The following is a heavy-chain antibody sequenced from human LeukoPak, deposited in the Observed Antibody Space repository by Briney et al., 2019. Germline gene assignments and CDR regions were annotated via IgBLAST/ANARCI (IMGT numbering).Heavy chain of an antibody. CDR1: GYTFTGYY. CDR3: ARTSKQTYWFDP. J-gene: IGHJ5*02. D-gene: IGHD6-13*01. V-gene: IGHV1-2*02. CDR2: INPNSGGT. Sequence: ASVKVSCKASGYTFTGYYMHWVRQAPGQGLEWMGWINPNSGGTNYAQKFQGRVTMTRDTSISTAYMELSRLRSDGTAVYYCARTSKQTYWFDPWGQGTLVTVSS.